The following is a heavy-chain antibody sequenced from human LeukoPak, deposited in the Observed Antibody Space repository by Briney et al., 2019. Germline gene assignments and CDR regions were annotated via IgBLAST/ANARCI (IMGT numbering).Heavy chain of an antibody. CDR2: IIPIFGTA. J-gene: IGHJ4*02. D-gene: IGHD3-16*01. V-gene: IGHV1-69*05. CDR3: ARDSPMITLGY. Sequence: GASVKVSCKASGGTFSSYAISWVRQAPGQGLEWVGRIIPIFGTANYAQKFQGRVTITTDESTSTAYMELSGLRSEDTAVYYCARDSPMITLGYWGQGTLVTVSS. CDR1: GGTFSSYA.